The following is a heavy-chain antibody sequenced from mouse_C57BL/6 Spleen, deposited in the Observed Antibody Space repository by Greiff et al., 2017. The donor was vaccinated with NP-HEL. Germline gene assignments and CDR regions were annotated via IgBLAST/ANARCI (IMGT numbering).Heavy chain of an antibody. V-gene: IGHV6-3*01. J-gene: IGHJ4*01. Sequence: LVESGGGLVQPGGSMKLSCVASGFTFSNYWMNWVRQSPEKGLEWVAQIRLKSDNYATHYAESGKGRFTISRDDSKSSVYLQMNNLRAEDTGIYYCTAPGTIGIDYAMDYWGQGTSVTVSS. CDR2: IRLKSDNYAT. CDR3: TAPGTIGIDYAMDY. D-gene: IGHD2-14*01. CDR1: GFTFSNYW.